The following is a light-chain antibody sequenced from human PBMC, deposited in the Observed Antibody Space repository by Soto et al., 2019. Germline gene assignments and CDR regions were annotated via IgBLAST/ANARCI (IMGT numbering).Light chain of an antibody. CDR3: QAWDSSLVV. CDR2: QDS. J-gene: IGLJ2*01. CDR1: KLGDKY. V-gene: IGLV3-1*01. Sequence: SYELTQPPSVSVSPGQTASITCSGDKLGDKYACWYQQKSGQSPVLVIYQDSKRPSGIPERFSGSNSGNTATLTISGTQAMDEADYYCQAWDSSLVVFGGGTKVTVL.